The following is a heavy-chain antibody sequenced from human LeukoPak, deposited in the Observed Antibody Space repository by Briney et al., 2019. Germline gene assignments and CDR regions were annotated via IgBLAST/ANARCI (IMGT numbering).Heavy chain of an antibody. J-gene: IGHJ6*03. CDR2: IYYSGST. Sequence: SETLSLTCTVSGGSISSSSYYWGWIRQLPGKGLEWIGSIYYSGSTYYNPSLKSRVTISVDTSKNQFSLKLSSVTAADTAVYYCAREKGYYGSGADYYYYYYMDVWGKGTTVTVSS. V-gene: IGHV4-39*07. CDR1: GGSISSSSYY. CDR3: AREKGYYGSGADYYYYYYMDV. D-gene: IGHD3-10*01.